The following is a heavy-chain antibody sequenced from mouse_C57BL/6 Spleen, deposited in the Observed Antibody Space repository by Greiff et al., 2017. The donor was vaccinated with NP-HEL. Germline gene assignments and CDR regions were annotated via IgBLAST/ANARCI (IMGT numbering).Heavy chain of an antibody. J-gene: IGHJ1*03. CDR2: IDPEDGET. D-gene: IGHD2-1*01. V-gene: IGHV14-2*01. CDR1: GFNIKDYY. CDR3: ASYYGNYGWYFDV. Sequence: VQLKQSGAELVKPGASVKLSCTASGFNIKDYYMHWVKQRTEQGLEWIGRIDPEDGETKYAPKFQGKATITADTSSNTAYMQLSSLTSVDTAVHYCASYYGNYGWYFDVWGTGTTVTVSS.